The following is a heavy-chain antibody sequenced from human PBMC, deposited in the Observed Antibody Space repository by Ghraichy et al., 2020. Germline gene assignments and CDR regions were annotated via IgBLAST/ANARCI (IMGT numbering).Heavy chain of an antibody. V-gene: IGHV4-34*01. CDR2: INHSGST. J-gene: IGHJ3*02. D-gene: IGHD3-22*01. Sequence: SETLSLTCAVYGGSFSGYYWSWIRQPPGKGLEWIGEINHSGSTNYNPSLKSRVTISVDTSKNQFSLKLSSVTAADTAVYYCARERRSMIVVVGIRNAFDICGQATIATASS. CDR1: GGSFSGYY. CDR3: ARERRSMIVVVGIRNAFDI.